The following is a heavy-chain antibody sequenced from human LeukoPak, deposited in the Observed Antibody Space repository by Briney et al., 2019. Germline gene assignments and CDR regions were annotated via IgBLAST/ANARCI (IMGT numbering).Heavy chain of an antibody. J-gene: IGHJ4*02. D-gene: IGHD6-19*01. CDR1: GFTFSSYA. CDR3: AKDPEYSSGWYLDY. V-gene: IGHV3-23*01. Sequence: GGPLRLSCAASGFTFSSYAMSWVRQAPGKGLEWVSAISGSGGSTYYADSVKGRFTISRDNSKNTLNLQMNSLRAEDTAVYYCAKDPEYSSGWYLDYWGQGTLVTVSS. CDR2: ISGSGGST.